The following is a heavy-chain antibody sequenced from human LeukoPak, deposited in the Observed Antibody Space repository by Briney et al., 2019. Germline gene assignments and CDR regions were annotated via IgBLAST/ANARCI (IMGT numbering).Heavy chain of an antibody. CDR2: ISSSSSYI. CDR1: GFTFSSYS. CDR3: ARGDGSGLDV. Sequence: PGGSLRLSCAASGFTFSSYSMNWVRQAPGKGLEWVSSISSSSSYIYHADSVKGRFTISRDNAKNSLYLQMNSLRAEDTAVYYCARGDGSGLDVWGQGTTVTVSS. J-gene: IGHJ6*02. D-gene: IGHD3-10*01. V-gene: IGHV3-21*01.